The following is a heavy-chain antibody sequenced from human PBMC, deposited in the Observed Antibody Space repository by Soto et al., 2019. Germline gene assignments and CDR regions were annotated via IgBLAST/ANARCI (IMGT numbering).Heavy chain of an antibody. CDR3: ARVVSCLSASCLYYGMDV. D-gene: IGHD2-2*01. V-gene: IGHV1-69*01. CDR2: VIPIFGTP. Sequence: VQLVQSGAEVRKPGSSVQVSCTASGGDFKNFIIAWVRQAPGHGLEWMGGVIPIFGTPNFVQKFQDRVTITADEATSTTYMGLRSLRYDDTDVYYCARVVSCLSASCLYYGMDVWGHGTTVIVSS. CDR1: GGDFKNFI. J-gene: IGHJ6*02.